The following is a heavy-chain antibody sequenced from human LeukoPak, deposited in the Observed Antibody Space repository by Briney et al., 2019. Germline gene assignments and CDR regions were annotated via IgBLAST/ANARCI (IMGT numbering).Heavy chain of an antibody. CDR2: ITGSDGSS. Sequence: GTSLRLSCVASEFTFTNYAMSWVRQAPGKGLEWVSAITGSDGSSYYADSVKGRFTISRDNSKNTLYLQVNSLRAEDTAVYYCAKWGDYDILTGYYVPDYWGQGTLVTVSS. CDR3: AKWGDYDILTGYYVPDY. J-gene: IGHJ4*02. D-gene: IGHD3-9*01. CDR1: EFTFTNYA. V-gene: IGHV3-23*01.